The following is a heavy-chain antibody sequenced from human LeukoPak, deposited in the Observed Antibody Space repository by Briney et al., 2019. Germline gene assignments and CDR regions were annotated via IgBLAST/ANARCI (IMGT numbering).Heavy chain of an antibody. D-gene: IGHD6-13*01. V-gene: IGHV3-33*01. Sequence: PGTSLRLSCAASGFSFSTYAMHWVRQAPGKGLDWVAMIWSDASNQYYADSVKGRFTISGDNSKNTLYLQLNSLRAEDTAVYYCATERDSSWTFDSWGQGTLVTVSS. CDR3: ATERDSSWTFDS. J-gene: IGHJ4*02. CDR2: IWSDASNQ. CDR1: GFSFSTYA.